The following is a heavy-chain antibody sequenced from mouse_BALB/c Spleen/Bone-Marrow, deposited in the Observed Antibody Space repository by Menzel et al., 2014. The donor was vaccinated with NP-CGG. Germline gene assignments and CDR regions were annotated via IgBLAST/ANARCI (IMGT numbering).Heavy chain of an antibody. V-gene: IGHV10-1*02. CDR3: VRRDYGYGGFAY. CDR2: IRSKSNNYAT. J-gene: IGHJ3*01. Sequence: EVQLVESGGGLVQPKGSLKLSCAASGFTSNTYAMNWVRQAPGKGLEWVARIRSKSNNYATYYADSVKDRFTISRDDSQSMLYLQMNNLKTEDTAMYYCVRRDYGYGGFAYWGQGTLVTVSA. D-gene: IGHD1-2*01. CDR1: GFTSNTYA.